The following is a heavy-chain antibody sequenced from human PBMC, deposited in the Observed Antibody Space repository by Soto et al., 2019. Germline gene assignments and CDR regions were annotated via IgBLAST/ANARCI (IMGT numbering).Heavy chain of an antibody. CDR1: GGSISSGDYY. CDR2: IYYSGST. D-gene: IGHD6-13*01. J-gene: IGHJ5*02. V-gene: IGHV4-30-4*01. CDR3: ARERPDGSRLDP. Sequence: SETLSLTCTVSGGSISSGDYYWSWIRQPPGKGLEWIGYIYYSGSTYHNPSLKSRVTISVDTSKNQFSLKLSSVAAADTAVYYCARERPDGSRLDPWGQGTLVTVSS.